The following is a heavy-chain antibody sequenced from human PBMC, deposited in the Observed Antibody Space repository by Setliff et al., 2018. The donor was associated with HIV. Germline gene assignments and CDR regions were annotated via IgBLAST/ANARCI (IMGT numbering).Heavy chain of an antibody. D-gene: IGHD3-22*01. CDR3: AREVDYYDSSRYLLLYYFDS. CDR2: MYYSGST. J-gene: IGHJ4*02. V-gene: IGHV4-59*11. CDR1: NGSISSHY. Sequence: PSETLSLTCTVSNGSISSHYWSWIRQPPGKGLEWSGNMYYSGSTNYNPSLKSRVTISVDMSQNHFSLKLSSVTAADTAVYYCAREVDYYDSSRYLLLYYFDSWGQGTLVTVS.